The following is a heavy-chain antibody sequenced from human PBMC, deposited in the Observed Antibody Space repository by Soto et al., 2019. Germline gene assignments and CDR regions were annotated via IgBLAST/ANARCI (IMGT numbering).Heavy chain of an antibody. CDR3: ARGNYFDSSGYEAMDVFDI. CDR2: IIPIFGTA. V-gene: IGHV1-69*13. Sequence: ASVKVSCKASGGTFSSYAISWVRQAPGQGLEWMGGIIPIFGTANYAQKFQGRVTITADESTSTAYMELSSLRSEDTAVYYCARGNYFDSSGYEAMDVFDIWGQGSMVT. J-gene: IGHJ3*02. D-gene: IGHD3-22*01. CDR1: GGTFSSYA.